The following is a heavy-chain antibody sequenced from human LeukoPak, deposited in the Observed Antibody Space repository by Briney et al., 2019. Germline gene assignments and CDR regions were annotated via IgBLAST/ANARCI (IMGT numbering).Heavy chain of an antibody. J-gene: IGHJ4*02. V-gene: IGHV1-69*13. Sequence: SVKVSCKASGGTFSSYAISWVRQAPGQGLEWMGGIIPIFGTANYAQKFQGRVTITADESTSTAYMELSSLRSEDTAVYYCARAPGPLYGDYFYWGQGTLVTVSS. D-gene: IGHD4-17*01. CDR3: ARAPGPLYGDYFY. CDR1: GGTFSSYA. CDR2: IIPIFGTA.